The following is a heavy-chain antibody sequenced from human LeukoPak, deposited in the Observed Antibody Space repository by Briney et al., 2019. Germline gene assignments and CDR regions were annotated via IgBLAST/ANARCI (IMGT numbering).Heavy chain of an antibody. D-gene: IGHD3/OR15-3a*01. V-gene: IGHV3-7*01. CDR1: GFTFSSYG. Sequence: GGSLRLSCAASGFTFSSYGMHWVRQAPGKGLEWLTNINEDGSVKHYVDSVRGRFTISRDNAKSSLYLQMNSLRAEDTAVYFCARPTWTNYMDVWGKGTAVTISS. J-gene: IGHJ6*03. CDR2: INEDGSVK. CDR3: ARPTWTNYMDV.